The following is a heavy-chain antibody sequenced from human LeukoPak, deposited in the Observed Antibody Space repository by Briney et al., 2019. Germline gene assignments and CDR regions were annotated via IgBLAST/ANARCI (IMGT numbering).Heavy chain of an antibody. CDR2: IYHSGGT. V-gene: IGHV4-4*09. Sequence: SETLSLTCTVSGGSISSYYWSWIRQPPGKGLEWIGYIYHSGGTDYNPSLKSRVTISVDTSKSQFSLKLTSVTAADTAVYYCATLTTVVTAYYFDYWGQGTLVTVSS. CDR3: ATLTTVVTAYYFDY. D-gene: IGHD4-23*01. CDR1: GGSISSYY. J-gene: IGHJ4*02.